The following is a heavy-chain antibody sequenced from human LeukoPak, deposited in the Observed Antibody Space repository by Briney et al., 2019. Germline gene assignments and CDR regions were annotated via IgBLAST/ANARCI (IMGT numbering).Heavy chain of an antibody. J-gene: IGHJ4*02. CDR1: GGSISTYY. Sequence: SETLSLTCTISGGSISTYYWSWIRQPPGKGLEWIGYIYHSGSTYYNPSLKSRVTISVDRSKNQFSLKLSSVTAADTAVYYCARGPQTIFGVVIASFDYWGQGTLDTVSS. CDR3: ARGPQTIFGVVIASFDY. V-gene: IGHV4-59*12. D-gene: IGHD3-3*01. CDR2: IYHSGST.